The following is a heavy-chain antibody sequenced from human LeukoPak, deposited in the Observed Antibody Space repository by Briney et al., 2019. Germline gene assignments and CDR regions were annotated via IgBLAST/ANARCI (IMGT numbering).Heavy chain of an antibody. Sequence: GGSLRLSCAASGFAFSNFDMHWVRQSTGGRLEWVAHILVNGDTQYAGSVKGRFTITRENAKSSVYLQMNSLRDGDTAVYHCIRDRFGERTFEIWGQGTMVTVSS. CDR3: IRDRFGERTFEI. J-gene: IGHJ3*02. D-gene: IGHD3-10*01. V-gene: IGHV3-13*01. CDR1: GFAFSNFD. CDR2: ILVNGDT.